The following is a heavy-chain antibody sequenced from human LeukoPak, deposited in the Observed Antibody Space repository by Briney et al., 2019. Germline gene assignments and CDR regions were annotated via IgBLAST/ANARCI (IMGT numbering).Heavy chain of an antibody. J-gene: IGHJ5*02. Sequence: ASVKVSCKASGYTFTNYDINWVRQATGQGPEWMGWMNPESGNTGYAQKFQGRVTMTRNTSISTAYMELSSLRSDDTAVYYCARDQDIVVVVAALRQREMGGFDPWGQGTLVTVSS. CDR2: MNPESGNT. CDR1: GYTFTNYD. CDR3: ARDQDIVVVVAALRQREMGGFDP. D-gene: IGHD2-15*01. V-gene: IGHV1-8*01.